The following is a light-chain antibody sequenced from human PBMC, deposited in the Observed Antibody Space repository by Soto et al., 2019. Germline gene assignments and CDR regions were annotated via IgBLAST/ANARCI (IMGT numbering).Light chain of an antibody. CDR1: QTINNY. V-gene: IGKV1-39*01. Sequence: DIQMTQSPSSLSASVGDRVTITCRASQTINNYLNWYQQKPGKAPNLLIYAASSLQSGVPSRFSGSGSGTDFTLTISSLQPEDFATYYCQQSYSTPRGLTFGGGTKVEIK. J-gene: IGKJ4*01. CDR3: QQSYSTPRGLT. CDR2: AAS.